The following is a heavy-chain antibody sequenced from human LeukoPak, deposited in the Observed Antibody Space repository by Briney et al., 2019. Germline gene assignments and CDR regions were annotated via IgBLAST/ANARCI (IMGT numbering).Heavy chain of an antibody. CDR2: IYHSGST. D-gene: IGHD6-19*01. CDR3: ARSALVAGTRDFDY. V-gene: IGHV4-38-2*02. Sequence: SETLSLTCTVSGYSISSGYYWGWIRQPPGKGLEWIGSIYHSGSTYYNPSLKSRVTISVDTSKNQFSLQLNSVTPEDTAVYYCARSALVAGTRDFDYWGQGTLVTVSS. J-gene: IGHJ4*02. CDR1: GYSISSGYY.